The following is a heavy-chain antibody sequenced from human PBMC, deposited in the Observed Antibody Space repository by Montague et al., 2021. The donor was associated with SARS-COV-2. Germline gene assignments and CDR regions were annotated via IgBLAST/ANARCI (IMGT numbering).Heavy chain of an antibody. CDR1: GDSVSSNSAA. V-gene: IGHV6-1*01. CDR2: TYYRSKWYT. CDR3: AREGTVPGPRGIYFDD. D-gene: IGHD1-1*01. J-gene: IGHJ4*02. Sequence: RAISGDSVSSNSAAWNWIRQSPSGGLEWLGRTYYRSKWYTDYAPSVKTRITITPDTSNNQFSLHLNSVTPGDTAVFYCAREGTVPGPRGIYFDDWGQGTLVTVSS.